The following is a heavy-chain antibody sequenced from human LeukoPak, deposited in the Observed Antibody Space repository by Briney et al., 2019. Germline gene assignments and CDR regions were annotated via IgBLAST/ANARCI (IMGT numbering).Heavy chain of an antibody. CDR1: GFTFSDYS. V-gene: IGHV3-48*01. CDR3: ARDYKYAFDN. CDR2: IGIDSGNT. Sequence: GGSLRLSCAASGFTFSDYSMNWVRQAPGKGLEWIPYIGIDSGNTNYADSVKGRFTISGDKAKNSLYLQMNSLRVEDTAVYYCARDYKYAFDNWGQGTPVTVSS. J-gene: IGHJ4*02. D-gene: IGHD5-24*01.